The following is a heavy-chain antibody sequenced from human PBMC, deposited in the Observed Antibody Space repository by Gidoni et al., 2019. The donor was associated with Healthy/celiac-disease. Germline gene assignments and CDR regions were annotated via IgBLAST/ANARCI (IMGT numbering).Heavy chain of an antibody. CDR3: ARDGIIDYYDSSGYYRDDAFDI. V-gene: IGHV3-21*01. CDR2: ISSSSSYI. J-gene: IGHJ3*02. Sequence: EVQLVESGGGLVKPGGSLRLSCAASGFTFSSYSMNWVRQAPGKGLEWVSSISSSSSYIYYADSVKGRFTISRDNAKNSLYLQMNSLRAEDTAVYYCARDGIIDYYDSSGYYRDDAFDIWGQGTMVTVSS. D-gene: IGHD3-22*01. CDR1: GFTFSSYS.